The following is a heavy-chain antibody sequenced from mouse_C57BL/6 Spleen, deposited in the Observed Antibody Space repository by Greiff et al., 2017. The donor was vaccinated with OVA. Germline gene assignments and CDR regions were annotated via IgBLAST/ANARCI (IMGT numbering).Heavy chain of an antibody. CDR1: GFTFSDYY. CDR2: INYDGSST. CDR3: ARVYYYGSRGGLYFDV. J-gene: IGHJ1*03. Sequence: DVMLVESEGGLVQPGSSMKLSCTASGFTFSDYYMAWVRQVPEKGLEWVANINYDGSSTYYLDSLKSRFIISRDNAKNILYLQMSSLKSEDTATYYCARVYYYGSRGGLYFDVWGTGTTVTVSS. V-gene: IGHV5-16*01. D-gene: IGHD1-1*01.